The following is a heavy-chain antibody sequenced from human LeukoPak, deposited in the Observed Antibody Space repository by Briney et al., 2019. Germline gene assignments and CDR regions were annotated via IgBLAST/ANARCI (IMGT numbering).Heavy chain of an antibody. J-gene: IGHJ6*03. CDR1: GGSISSYY. V-gene: IGHV4-59*01. CDR2: IYYTGST. Sequence: KPSETLSLTCTVSGGSISSYYWSWIRQPPGKGLEWIGYIYYTGSTNYNPSLKRRVTISVDTSKNQFSLKLSSVTAADTAVYYCARRISGYSGYYYYYMDVWGQGTTVTISS. CDR3: ARRISGYSGYYYYYMDV. D-gene: IGHD3-22*01.